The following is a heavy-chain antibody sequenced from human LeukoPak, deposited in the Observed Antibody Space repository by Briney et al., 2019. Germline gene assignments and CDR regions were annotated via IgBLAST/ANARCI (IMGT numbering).Heavy chain of an antibody. CDR1: GGTFSRYA. CDR3: ARDHPLAVAGIGYFDY. CDR2: IIPIFGTA. V-gene: IGHV1-69*05. Sequence: SVKVSCKASGGTFSRYAISWVRQAPGQGLEWMGRIIPIFGTANYAQKFQGRVTITTDESTSTAYMELSSLRPEDTAVYYCARDHPLAVAGIGYFDYWGQGTLVTVSS. D-gene: IGHD6-19*01. J-gene: IGHJ4*02.